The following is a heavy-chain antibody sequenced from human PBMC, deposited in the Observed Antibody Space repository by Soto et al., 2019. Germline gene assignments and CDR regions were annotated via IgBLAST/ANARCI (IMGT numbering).Heavy chain of an antibody. V-gene: IGHV1-46*01. J-gene: IGHJ4*02. CDR3: ARDYDRSGYPRYYFDY. D-gene: IGHD3-22*01. CDR1: GYTFTSYY. CDR2: INPSGGST. Sequence: QVQLVQSGAEVKKPGASVKVSCKASGYTFTSYYMHWVRQAPGQGLEWMGIINPSGGSTSYAQKFQGGVTMTRDTSTSTVYMELSSLRSEDTAVYYCARDYDRSGYPRYYFDYWGQGTLVTVSS.